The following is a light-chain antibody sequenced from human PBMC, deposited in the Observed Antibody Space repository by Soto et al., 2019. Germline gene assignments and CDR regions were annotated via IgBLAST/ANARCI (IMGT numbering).Light chain of an antibody. CDR3: QQYNKWPQT. Sequence: EIVMMQNPRSLSGSPGDRVTLSCRASHIITSDLAWYQHKPGQTPRLLIHGASNRATGIPVRFSGAGSGTEFTLTISSLQSEDFGVYYCQQYNKWPQTFGQGTRLEIK. V-gene: IGKV3-15*01. CDR1: HIITSD. CDR2: GAS. J-gene: IGKJ5*01.